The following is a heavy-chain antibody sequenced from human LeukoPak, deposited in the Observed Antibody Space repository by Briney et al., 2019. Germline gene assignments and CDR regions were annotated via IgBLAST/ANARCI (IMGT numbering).Heavy chain of an antibody. CDR1: GGSFSGYY. Sequence: PSETLSLTCAVYGGSFSGYYWSWIRQPPGKGLEWIGEINHSGSTNYNPSLKSRVTISVDTSKNQFSLKLSSVTAADTAVYYCARSDSRSWYFPLNFGYWGQGTLVTVSS. D-gene: IGHD6-13*01. CDR2: INHSGST. V-gene: IGHV4-34*01. CDR3: ARSDSRSWYFPLNFGY. J-gene: IGHJ4*02.